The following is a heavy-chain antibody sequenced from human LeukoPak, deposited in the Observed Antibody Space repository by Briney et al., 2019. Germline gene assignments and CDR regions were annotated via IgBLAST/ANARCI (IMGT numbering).Heavy chain of an antibody. V-gene: IGHV4-30-2*01. CDR2: IYHSGST. CDR1: GGSISSGGYS. D-gene: IGHD6-19*01. CDR3: ARDDPAAGTPY. Sequence: SETLSPTCAVSGGSISSGGYSWSWIRQPPGKGLEWIGYIYHSGSTYYNPSLKSRVTISVDRSKNQFSLKLSSVTAADTAVYYCARDDPAAGTPYWGQGTLVTVSS. J-gene: IGHJ4*02.